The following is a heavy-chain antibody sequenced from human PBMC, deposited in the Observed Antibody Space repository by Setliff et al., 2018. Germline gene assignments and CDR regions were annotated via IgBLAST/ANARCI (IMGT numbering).Heavy chain of an antibody. J-gene: IGHJ2*01. CDR2: INPGNGNT. V-gene: IGHV1-3*01. Sequence: GASVKVSCKASGYTFTNYALHWVRQAPGQRLEWMGWINPGNGNTKYSQKFQGRVTITRDTSASTAYMELSSLRSEDTAVYYCATVNRGGYHSIYWYFAPWGRGTLVTVSS. CDR1: GYTFTNYA. D-gene: IGHD1-26*01. CDR3: ATVNRGGYHSIYWYFAP.